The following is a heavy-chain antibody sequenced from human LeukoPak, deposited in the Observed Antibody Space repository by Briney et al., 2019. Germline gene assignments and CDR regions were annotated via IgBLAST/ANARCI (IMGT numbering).Heavy chain of an antibody. J-gene: IGHJ4*02. V-gene: IGHV3-21*01. CDR1: GFTFISYS. Sequence: KSGGSLRLSCAASGFTFISYSMNWVRQAPGKGLEWVSSISSSSSYIYYADSVKGRFTISRDNAKNSLYLQMNSLRAEDTAVYYCARQIDYGGYDCWGQGTLVTVSS. D-gene: IGHD4-17*01. CDR2: ISSSSSYI. CDR3: ARQIDYGGYDC.